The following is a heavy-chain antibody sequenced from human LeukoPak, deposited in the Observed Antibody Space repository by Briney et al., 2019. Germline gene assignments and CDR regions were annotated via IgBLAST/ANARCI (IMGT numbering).Heavy chain of an antibody. CDR3: AREGPDYDYVWGSYASNYFDY. D-gene: IGHD3-16*01. V-gene: IGHV3-20*04. J-gene: IGHJ4*02. Sequence: GGSPRLSCAAAGFTFDDYGMSWVRQTPGKGLEWVSGINWNGGRSGYADSVKGRFTISRDNAQKSLYLQMNSLRAEDTAVYYCAREGPDYDYVWGSYASNYFDYWGQGTLVTVSS. CDR1: GFTFDDYG. CDR2: INWNGGRS.